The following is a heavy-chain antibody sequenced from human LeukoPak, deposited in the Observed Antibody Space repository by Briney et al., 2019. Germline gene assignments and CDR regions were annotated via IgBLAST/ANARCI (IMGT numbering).Heavy chain of an antibody. CDR2: IRGDGGEI. V-gene: IGHV3-7*01. CDR1: GFTFSSYW. J-gene: IGHJ4*02. D-gene: IGHD1-26*01. Sequence: GGSLRLSCEASGFTFSSYWMSWVGQAPGKGLEWVANIRGDGGEIYYVDSVKGRFTISRDKAKSSLFLQMNSLRAEDAAVYYCARDKPRGSYYGSIFDSWGQGTLVTVSS. CDR3: ARDKPRGSYYGSIFDS.